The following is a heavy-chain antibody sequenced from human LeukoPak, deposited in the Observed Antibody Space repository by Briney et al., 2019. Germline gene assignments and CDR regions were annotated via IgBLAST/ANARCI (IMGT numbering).Heavy chain of an antibody. D-gene: IGHD5-24*01. V-gene: IGHV1-46*01. J-gene: IGHJ4*02. Sequence: ASVKVSCKASGYTFTSYYMHWVRQAPGQGLEWMGIINPSGGSTSYAQKFQGRVTITADKSTSTAYMELSSLRSEDTAVYYCARVDGYNGFDYWGQGTLVTVSS. CDR1: GYTFTSYY. CDR3: ARVDGYNGFDY. CDR2: INPSGGST.